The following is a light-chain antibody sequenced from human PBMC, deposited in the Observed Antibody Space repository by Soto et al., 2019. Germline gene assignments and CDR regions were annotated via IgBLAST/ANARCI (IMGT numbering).Light chain of an antibody. CDR1: QSVSSN. Sequence: EIVMTQSPATLSVSPGERATLSCRASQSVSSNLAWYQQKPGQAPRLLIYGASTRATGIPARFSGSGSGTEFTLTISSLQSEDFAVYFCQQYNNWPPWTFGQGIKVEI. V-gene: IGKV3-15*01. J-gene: IGKJ1*01. CDR2: GAS. CDR3: QQYNNWPPWT.